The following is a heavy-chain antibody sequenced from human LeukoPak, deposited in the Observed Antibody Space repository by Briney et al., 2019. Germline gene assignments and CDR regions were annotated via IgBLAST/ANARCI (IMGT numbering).Heavy chain of an antibody. CDR3: AKPRGGAAPQAFDY. J-gene: IGHJ4*02. CDR2: MSHGRTLE. V-gene: IGHV3-30*02. Sequence: GGSLRLSCTASGFTFSSFGMYWVRQSPGKGLEWVAYMSHGRTLEKYADSVKGRFTISRDNSQNTLNMQMNSLRAEDTAVYYCAKPRGGAAPQAFDYWGQGTLVTVSS. D-gene: IGHD6-6*01. CDR1: GFTFSSFG.